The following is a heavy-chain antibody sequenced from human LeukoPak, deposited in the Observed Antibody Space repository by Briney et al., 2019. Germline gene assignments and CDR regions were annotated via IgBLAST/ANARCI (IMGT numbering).Heavy chain of an antibody. CDR3: PREITLVGYCSSIRCYSYYFDY. J-gene: IGHJ4*02. D-gene: IGHD2-2*01. Sequence: SVNLSCKASVGTFSRYAISWVRQAPGHGLEWMSGIIPTFGTANYAQTLQGRVTITGDESTSRTYMDLSSPLSAHTAVFYCPREITLVGYCSSIRCYSYYFDYWGEGTLVTVSP. CDR1: VGTFSRYA. V-gene: IGHV1-69*13. CDR2: IIPTFGTA.